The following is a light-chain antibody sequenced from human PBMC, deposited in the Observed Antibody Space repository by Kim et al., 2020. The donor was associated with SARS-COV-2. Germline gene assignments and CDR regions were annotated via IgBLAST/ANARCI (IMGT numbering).Light chain of an antibody. CDR1: QTITTW. CDR3: QQYHTFPWT. V-gene: IGKV1-5*01. CDR2: EVS. J-gene: IGKJ1*01. Sequence: ASVGDRVTSTCRASQTITTWLAWYQQKPGKAPNLLIYEVSTLEDGDPSRFSGGGSGTEFTLTITSLQPDDFATYYCQQYHTFPWTFGQGTKVDIK.